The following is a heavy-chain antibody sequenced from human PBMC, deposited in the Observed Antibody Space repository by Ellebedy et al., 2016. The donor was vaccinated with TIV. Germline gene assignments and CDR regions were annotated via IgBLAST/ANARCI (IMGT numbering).Heavy chain of an antibody. V-gene: IGHV1-24*01. CDR3: ATRYGWYFDY. CDR1: GYTLTELS. CDR2: FDPEDGET. Sequence: ASVKVSXXVSGYTLTELSMHWVRQAPGKGLEWMGGFDPEDGETIYAQKFQGRVTMTEDTSTDTAYMELSSLRSEDTAVYYCATRYGWYFDYWGQGTLVTVSS. J-gene: IGHJ4*02. D-gene: IGHD2-8*02.